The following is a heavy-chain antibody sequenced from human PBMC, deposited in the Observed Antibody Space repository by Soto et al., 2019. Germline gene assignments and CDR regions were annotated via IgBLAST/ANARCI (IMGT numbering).Heavy chain of an antibody. Sequence: LETLSLTCTVSGCYISSGYYLSWLRPSPGKGLEWLGYVYYTGSTNYSPSLRSRVSISVDTSKNEFSLRLSSVTAADTAVYFCARSVAVPGAHIDYWGQGTQVTVSS. V-gene: IGHV4-61*01. J-gene: IGHJ4*02. CDR2: VYYTGST. CDR3: ARSVAVPGAHIDY. D-gene: IGHD6-19*01. CDR1: GCYISSGYY.